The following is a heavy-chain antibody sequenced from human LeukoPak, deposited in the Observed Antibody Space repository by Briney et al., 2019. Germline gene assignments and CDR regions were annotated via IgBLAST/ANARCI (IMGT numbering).Heavy chain of an antibody. CDR2: ISWNSGSI. J-gene: IGHJ3*02. Sequence: GGSLRLSCAASGFTFDDYDMHWVRQAPGKGLEWVSGISWNSGSIGYADSVKGRFTISRDNAKNSLYLQMNSLRAEDMALYYCAKDKEWELLGGAFDIWGQGTMVTVSS. CDR3: AKDKEWELLGGAFDI. V-gene: IGHV3-9*03. D-gene: IGHD1-26*01. CDR1: GFTFDDYD.